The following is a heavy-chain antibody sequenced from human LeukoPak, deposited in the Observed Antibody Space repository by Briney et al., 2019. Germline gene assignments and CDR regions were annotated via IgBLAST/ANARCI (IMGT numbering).Heavy chain of an antibody. J-gene: IGHJ6*03. Sequence: SETLSLTCAVYGGSFSGYYWSWIRQPPGKGLEWIGEINHSGSTNYNPSLRSRVTISVDTSKNQFSLKLSSVTAADTAVYYCASGPYYDFWSGYSSYYYYYMDVWGKGTTVTVSS. CDR2: INHSGST. D-gene: IGHD3-3*01. V-gene: IGHV4-34*01. CDR1: GGSFSGYY. CDR3: ASGPYYDFWSGYSSYYYYYMDV.